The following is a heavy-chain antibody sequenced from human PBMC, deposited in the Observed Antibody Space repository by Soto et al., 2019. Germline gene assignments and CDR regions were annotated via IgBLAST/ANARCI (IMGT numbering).Heavy chain of an antibody. Sequence: QVPLVQSGAEVKKPGASVKVSCKASGYTFTSYGISWVRQAPGQGLEWMGWISAYNGNTNYAQKLQGRVTMTTDTSTSTAYMELRSLRSDDAAVYYCAREGGRIFCSGGSCYQGWFDPWGQGTLVTVSS. D-gene: IGHD2-15*01. CDR1: GYTFTSYG. CDR3: AREGGRIFCSGGSCYQGWFDP. J-gene: IGHJ5*02. CDR2: ISAYNGNT. V-gene: IGHV1-18*01.